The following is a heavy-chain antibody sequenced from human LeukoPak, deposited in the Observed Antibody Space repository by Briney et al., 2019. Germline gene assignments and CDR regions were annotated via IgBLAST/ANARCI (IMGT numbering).Heavy chain of an antibody. J-gene: IGHJ4*02. D-gene: IGHD3-16*01. CDR1: GFTFSSYA. CDR3: ARFMITFGGAFDY. CDR2: ISYDGSNK. Sequence: GRSLRLSCAASGFTFSSYAMHWVRQAPGKGLEWVAVISYDGSNKYYADSVKGRFTISRDNSKHTLYLQMNSLRAEDTAVYYCARFMITFGGAFDYWGQGTLVTVSS. V-gene: IGHV3-30*04.